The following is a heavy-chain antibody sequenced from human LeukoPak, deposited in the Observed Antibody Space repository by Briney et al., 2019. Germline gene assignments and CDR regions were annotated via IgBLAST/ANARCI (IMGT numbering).Heavy chain of an antibody. Sequence: GRSLRLSCTASGFTFTSYAMHWVRQAPGKGLEWVAVISYDGSNKYYADSVKGRFTISRDNSKNTLYLQMNSLRAEDTAVYYCAVLTGYYSLVAYYFDYWGQGTLVTVSS. CDR2: ISYDGSNK. CDR3: AVLTGYYSLVAYYFDY. J-gene: IGHJ4*02. CDR1: GFTFTSYA. D-gene: IGHD3-9*01. V-gene: IGHV3-30*04.